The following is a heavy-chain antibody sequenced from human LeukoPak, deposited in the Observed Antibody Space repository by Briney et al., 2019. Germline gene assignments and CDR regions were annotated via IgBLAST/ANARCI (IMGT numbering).Heavy chain of an antibody. CDR2: ISNDGIKK. D-gene: IGHD3-10*01. V-gene: IGHV3-30*18. Sequence: PRGSLRLSCAASGFTFSSYGMHWVRQAPGKGLEWVAVISNDGIKKYYADSVKGRFTISRDNSKNTLYLQMNSLRVEDTAVYYCAKDVGYYGSGSYYSDWGQGTLVTVSS. CDR1: GFTFSSYG. J-gene: IGHJ4*02. CDR3: AKDVGYYGSGSYYSD.